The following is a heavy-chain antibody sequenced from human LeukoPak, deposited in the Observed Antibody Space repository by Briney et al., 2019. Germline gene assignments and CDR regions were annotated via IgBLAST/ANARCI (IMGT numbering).Heavy chain of an antibody. CDR1: GGSVTTGRYY. Sequence: PSETLFLTRTVSGGSVTTGRYYWSWIRQSPGEGLEWIGEIHHSGSTNYNPSLKSRVTISVDTSKNQFSLKLSSVTAADTAVYYCARGGPHYLARLDPFDFWGQGTLVTVSS. V-gene: IGHV4-61*01. CDR3: ARGGPHYLARLDPFDF. CDR2: IHHSGST. J-gene: IGHJ4*02. D-gene: IGHD6-25*01.